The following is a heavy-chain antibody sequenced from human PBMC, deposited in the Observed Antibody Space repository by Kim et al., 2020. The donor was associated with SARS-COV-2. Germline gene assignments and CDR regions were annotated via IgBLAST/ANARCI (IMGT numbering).Heavy chain of an antibody. V-gene: IGHV3-11*05. CDR2: ISASNSYT. J-gene: IGHJ4*02. Sequence: WGSLRLSCAASAFTFSDFYMSWIRQAPGKGLEWVSYISASNSYTNYADSVKGRFTISRDNAQNSLYLQMSTLRAEDTAVYYCARVLYGAGSHYYFDLWGQGTLVTVSS. D-gene: IGHD3-10*01. CDR3: ARVLYGAGSHYYFDL. CDR1: AFTFSDFY.